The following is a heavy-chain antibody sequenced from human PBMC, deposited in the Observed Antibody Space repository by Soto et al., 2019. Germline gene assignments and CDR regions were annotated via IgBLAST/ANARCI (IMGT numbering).Heavy chain of an antibody. Sequence: SETLSLTCAVYGGYFSGYYWSWIRQPPGKGLEWIGEINHSGSTNYNPSLKSRVTISVDTSKNQFSLKLSSVTAADTAVYYCARGLVYCSSTSCYANYYYYMDVWGKGTTVTVSS. V-gene: IGHV4-34*01. J-gene: IGHJ6*03. CDR3: ARGLVYCSSTSCYANYYYYMDV. CDR1: GGYFSGYY. D-gene: IGHD2-2*01. CDR2: INHSGST.